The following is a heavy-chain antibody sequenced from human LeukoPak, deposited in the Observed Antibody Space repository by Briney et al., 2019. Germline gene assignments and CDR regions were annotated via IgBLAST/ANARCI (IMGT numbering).Heavy chain of an antibody. J-gene: IGHJ4*02. D-gene: IGHD6-13*01. Sequence: GGSLRLSCATSGFTFSSYAMSWVRQAPGKGLEWVSAISGSGGSTYYADSVKGRFTISRENSKNTLYLQMNSLRAEDTAVYYCAKGKGFYSSPKFFDYWGQGTLVTVSS. CDR2: ISGSGGST. CDR1: GFTFSSYA. CDR3: AKGKGFYSSPKFFDY. V-gene: IGHV3-23*01.